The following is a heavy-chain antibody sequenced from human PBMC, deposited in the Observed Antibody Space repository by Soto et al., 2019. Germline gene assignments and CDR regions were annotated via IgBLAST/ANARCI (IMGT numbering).Heavy chain of an antibody. CDR1: GGSISGHY. J-gene: IGHJ4*02. D-gene: IGHD6-19*01. CDR3: ARVGSSGWSPDY. V-gene: IGHV4-59*11. Sequence: QVQLQESGPGLVKPSETLSLTSTVSGGSISGHYWIWIRQPPGKRLEWIGYIFYSGSTNYNPSLKNRVTISVDTSNNQFSLNLYSVTAADTAVYYCARVGSSGWSPDYWGQGTLVTISS. CDR2: IFYSGST.